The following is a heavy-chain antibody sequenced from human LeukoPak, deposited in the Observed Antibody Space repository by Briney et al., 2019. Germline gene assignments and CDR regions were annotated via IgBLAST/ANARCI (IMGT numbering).Heavy chain of an antibody. Sequence: QTGGSLRLSCAASGFTFSSYAMNWVRQAPGKGLEWVSAISGSGVSTYYADSVKGRFTISRDNSKNTLYLQMNSLRVEDTAVYYCAKGGAPAGPNWFDPWGQGTLVTVSS. CDR2: ISGSGVST. CDR1: GFTFSSYA. CDR3: AKGGAPAGPNWFDP. J-gene: IGHJ5*02. V-gene: IGHV3-23*01. D-gene: IGHD2-2*01.